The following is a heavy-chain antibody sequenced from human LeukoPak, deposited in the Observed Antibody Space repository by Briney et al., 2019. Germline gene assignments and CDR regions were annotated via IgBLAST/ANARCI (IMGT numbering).Heavy chain of an antibody. V-gene: IGHV3-48*01. CDR3: ARDGGSYSPFDY. CDR1: GFTFSSYS. D-gene: IGHD1-26*01. J-gene: IGHJ4*02. CDR2: SSSSSAT. Sequence: HPGGSLRLSCAASGFTFSSYSMSWVRQAPGKGLEWVSYSSSSSATYYADSVKGRFTISRDNAKNSLYLQMNSLRAEDTAVYYCARDGGSYSPFDYWGQGTLVTVSS.